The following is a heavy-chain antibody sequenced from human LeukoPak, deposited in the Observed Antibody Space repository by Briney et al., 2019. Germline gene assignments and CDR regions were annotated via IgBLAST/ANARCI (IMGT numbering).Heavy chain of an antibody. J-gene: IGHJ4*02. V-gene: IGHV4-59*01. CDR3: ARDGRGGLFYYFDY. CDR2: MSYSWYT. CDR1: GDPMTPYY. D-gene: IGHD3-16*01. Sequence: SETLSLPCTVSGDPMTPYYWSWIRQPPGKGLEYIGYMSYSWYTRYNTSLKSRVTISVDASNNQIPLRLTSTTAAHTGTYYCARDGRGGLFYYFDYWGPGTLVTVSS.